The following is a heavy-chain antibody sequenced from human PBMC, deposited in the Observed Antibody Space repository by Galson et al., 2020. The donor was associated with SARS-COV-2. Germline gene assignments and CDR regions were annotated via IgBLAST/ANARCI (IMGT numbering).Heavy chain of an antibody. J-gene: IGHJ6*02. Sequence: SETLSLTCTVPDGSISSGGYYWSWIRQHPGKGLEWIGYIYYSGSTYYNPSLKSRVTISVDTSKNQFSLKLSSVTAADTAVYYCAREVPPIHDWLLPLYGMDVWGQGTTVTVSS. CDR2: IYYSGST. V-gene: IGHV4-31*03. CDR1: DGSISSGGYY. CDR3: AREVPPIHDWLLPLYGMDV. D-gene: IGHD3-9*01.